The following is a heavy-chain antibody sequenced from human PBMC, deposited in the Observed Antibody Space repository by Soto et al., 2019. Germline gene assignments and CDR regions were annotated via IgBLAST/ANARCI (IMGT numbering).Heavy chain of an antibody. CDR1: GFTPTTTP. CDR3: ARAAPNLVTSDY. V-gene: IGHV3-23*01. D-gene: IGHD2-21*02. J-gene: IGHJ4*02. CDR2: ISGTASRT. Sequence: PGGSLRLSCAGSGFTPTTTPLSWVRQPPGKGLEWVTTISGTASRTYYVDSVKGRFFISRDNAKNTVTLQMNNLTLDDTAVYYCARAAPNLVTSDYWGQGTLVTVSS.